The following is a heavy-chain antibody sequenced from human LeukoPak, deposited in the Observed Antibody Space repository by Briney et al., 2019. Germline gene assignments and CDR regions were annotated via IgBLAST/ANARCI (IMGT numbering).Heavy chain of an antibody. CDR2: ISWNSGSI. CDR1: GFTFDDYA. V-gene: IGHV3-9*01. CDR3: AKDLSILVRGANAFDI. J-gene: IGHJ3*02. D-gene: IGHD3-10*02. Sequence: GGSLRLSCAASGFTFDDYAMHWVRQAPGRGLEWVSGISWNSGSIGYADSVKGRFTISRDNAKNSLYLQMNSLRAEDTALYYCAKDLSILVRGANAFDIWGQGTMVTVSS.